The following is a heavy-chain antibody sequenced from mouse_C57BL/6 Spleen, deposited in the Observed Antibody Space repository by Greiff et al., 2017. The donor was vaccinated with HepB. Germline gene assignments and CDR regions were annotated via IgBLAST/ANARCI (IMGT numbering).Heavy chain of an antibody. Sequence: EVQLVESGGGLVQPGGSLSLSCAASGFTFTDYYMSWVRQPPGKALEWLGFIRTKANGYTTEYSASVKGRFTISRDNSQSILYLQMNALRAEDSATYYCARYMPPGYAMDYWGQGTSVTVSS. CDR3: ARYMPPGYAMDY. CDR2: IRTKANGYTT. V-gene: IGHV7-3*01. D-gene: IGHD6-1*01. J-gene: IGHJ4*01. CDR1: GFTFTDYY.